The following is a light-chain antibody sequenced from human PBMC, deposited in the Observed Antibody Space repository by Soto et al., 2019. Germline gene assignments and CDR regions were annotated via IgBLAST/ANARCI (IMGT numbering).Light chain of an antibody. J-gene: IGKJ1*01. Sequence: DIEMSQSPSSLSASVGDRVTITCRANQSLNRWLAWYQQKPGKAPKLLIYDASSLQSGVPSRFSGSGSGTEFALTISSLQPDDFATYYCQQYNTYSWTFGPGTKVEIK. CDR2: DAS. V-gene: IGKV1-5*01. CDR1: QSLNRW. CDR3: QQYNTYSWT.